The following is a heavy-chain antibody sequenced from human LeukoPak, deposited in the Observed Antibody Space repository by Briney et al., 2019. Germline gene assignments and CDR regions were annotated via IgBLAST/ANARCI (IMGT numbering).Heavy chain of an antibody. CDR3: ATDLLSITMIVGPN. D-gene: IGHD3-22*01. CDR1: GYTLTELS. J-gene: IGHJ4*02. CDR2: FDPEDGET. V-gene: IGHV1-24*01. Sequence: ASVKVSCKVSGYTLTELSMHWVRQAPGKGLEWMGGFDPEDGETIYAQKFQGRVTMTEDTSTDTAYVELSSLRSEDTAVYYCATDLLSITMIVGPNWGQGTLVTVSS.